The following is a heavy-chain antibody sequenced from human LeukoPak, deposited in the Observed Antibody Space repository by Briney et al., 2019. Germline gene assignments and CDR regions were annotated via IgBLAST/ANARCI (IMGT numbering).Heavy chain of an antibody. Sequence: GGSLRLSCAASGFTFSSYAMHWVRQAPGKGLEWVAVISHDGSNKYYADSVKGRFTISRDNSKNTLYLQMNSLRAEDTAVYYCARLVAAAGPSYWGQGTLVTVSS. CDR1: GFTFSSYA. J-gene: IGHJ4*02. D-gene: IGHD6-13*01. CDR2: ISHDGSNK. CDR3: ARLVAAAGPSY. V-gene: IGHV3-30-3*01.